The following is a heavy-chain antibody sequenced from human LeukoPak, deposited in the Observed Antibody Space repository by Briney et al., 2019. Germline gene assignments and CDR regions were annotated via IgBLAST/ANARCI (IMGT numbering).Heavy chain of an antibody. CDR1: GGSFSGYY. CDR2: IYYTGST. V-gene: IGHV4-39*01. Sequence: PSETLSLTCAVYGGSFSGYYWGWIRQPPGKGLEWIGSIYYTGSTYYKPSLKSRVTISADASKNQISLKLSSVTAADTAVYFCARHKSFDYLSPIDSWGQGTLVTVSS. J-gene: IGHJ4*02. D-gene: IGHD3-9*01. CDR3: ARHKSFDYLSPIDS.